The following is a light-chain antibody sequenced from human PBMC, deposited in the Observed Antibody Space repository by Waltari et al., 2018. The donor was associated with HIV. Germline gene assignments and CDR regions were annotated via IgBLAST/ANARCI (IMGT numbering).Light chain of an antibody. CDR3: QQYDNLPFT. J-gene: IGKJ3*01. CDR2: GAS. V-gene: IGKV1-33*01. Sequence: DIQMTQSPSSLSASVGDRVTITCRASQGISKSLAWYQQKPGKVPELLIYGASNLETGVPSRFSGSGSGTDFTFTISSLQPEDIATYYCQQYDNLPFTFGPGTKVDIK. CDR1: QGISKS.